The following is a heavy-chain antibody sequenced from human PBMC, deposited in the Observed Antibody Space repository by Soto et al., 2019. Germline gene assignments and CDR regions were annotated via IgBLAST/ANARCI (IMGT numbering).Heavy chain of an antibody. J-gene: IGHJ6*02. V-gene: IGHV1-18*01. D-gene: IGHD3-16*01. CDR2: ISPYTGNT. CDR3: AMVDLYVTPTPQDV. CDR1: GYIFVNYG. Sequence: QVQLEQSGDEVKKPGASVKVSCKASGYIFVNYGIAWVRQAPGQGLEWLGWISPYTGNTYYATKVQIRLTLTTDTSTSTAFMDLGSPTSANTAVYYFAMVDLYVTPTPQDVWGQGTTVTVSS.